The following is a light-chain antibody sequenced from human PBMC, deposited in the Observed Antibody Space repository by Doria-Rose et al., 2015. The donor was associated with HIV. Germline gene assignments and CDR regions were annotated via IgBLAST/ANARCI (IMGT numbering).Light chain of an antibody. V-gene: IGKV4-1*01. CDR2: WAC. Sequence: TQSPESLGMSLGERATLNCKSNQSLLYTSKNYLAWYQQKPGQPPNLLIYWACTRQSGVPARFSGSGSGTDFTLTISSLEAEDVAVYYCQQYYDTPSFGPGTTVDIK. J-gene: IGKJ3*01. CDR3: QQYYDTPS. CDR1: QSLLYTSKNY.